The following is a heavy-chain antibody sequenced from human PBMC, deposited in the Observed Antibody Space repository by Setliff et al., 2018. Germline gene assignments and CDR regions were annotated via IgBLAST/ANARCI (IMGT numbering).Heavy chain of an antibody. CDR1: GGSISSHY. CDR2: IDPSGDT. CDR3: ARQPYSTTYYYYYYYMDV. Sequence: PSETLSLTCSVSGGSISSHYWTWIRQPTGKRLEWIGHIDPSGDTNYSPSLKSRVTISRDTSKNQFSLNLNSVTAADTAVYYCARQPYSTTYYYYYYYMDVWGKGTTVTVSS. V-gene: IGHV4-59*08. D-gene: IGHD6-13*01. J-gene: IGHJ6*03.